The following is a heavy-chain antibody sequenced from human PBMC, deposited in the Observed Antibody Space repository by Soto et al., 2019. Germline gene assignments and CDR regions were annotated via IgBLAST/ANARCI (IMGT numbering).Heavy chain of an antibody. CDR2: ISSSSSHT. J-gene: IGHJ4*02. CDR3: ARDSSGYRELDS. CDR1: GFTFSDYY. D-gene: IGHD3-22*01. V-gene: IGHV3-11*06. Sequence: GGSLRLSCVASGFTFSDYYMNWIRQAPGKGLEWVSYISSSSSHTNYADSVKGRFIISRDNARNSLYLQMDSLRADDTAVYYCARDSSGYRELDSWGQGALVTVSS.